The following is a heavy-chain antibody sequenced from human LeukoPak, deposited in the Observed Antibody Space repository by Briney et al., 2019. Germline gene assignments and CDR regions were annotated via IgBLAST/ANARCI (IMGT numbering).Heavy chain of an antibody. CDR2: INHSGST. Sequence: PSETLSLTCAVYGGSLSGYDWSWIRQPPGKGLEWIGEINHSGSTNYNPSLKSRVTISVDTSKNQFSLKLSSVTAADTAVYYCARGRERHYYDSSGYQNLYHFDYWGQGTLVTVSS. D-gene: IGHD3-22*01. J-gene: IGHJ4*02. CDR1: GGSLSGYD. V-gene: IGHV4-34*01. CDR3: ARGRERHYYDSSGYQNLYHFDY.